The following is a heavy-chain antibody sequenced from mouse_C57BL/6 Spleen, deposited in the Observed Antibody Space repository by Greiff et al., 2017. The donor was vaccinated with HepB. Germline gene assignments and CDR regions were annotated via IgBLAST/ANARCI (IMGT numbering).Heavy chain of an antibody. Sequence: EVKLVESEGGLVQPGSSMKLSCTASGFTFSDYYMAWVRQVPEKGLEWVANINYDGSSTYYLDSLKSRFIISRDNAKNILYLQMSSLKSEDTATYYCARGGYGNSYAMDYWGQGTSVTVSS. CDR1: GFTFSDYY. D-gene: IGHD2-1*01. CDR2: INYDGSST. J-gene: IGHJ4*01. V-gene: IGHV5-16*01. CDR3: ARGGYGNSYAMDY.